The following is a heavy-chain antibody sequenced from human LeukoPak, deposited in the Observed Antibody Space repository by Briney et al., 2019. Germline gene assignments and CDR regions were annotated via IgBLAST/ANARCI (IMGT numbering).Heavy chain of an antibody. V-gene: IGHV3-23*01. CDR2: ISGSGGST. J-gene: IGHJ4*02. CDR3: AKEGVSVYRANYFDY. Sequence: GGSLRLSCAASGFTFSSYAMSWVRQAPGKGLEWVSAISGSGGSTYYADSVKGRFTIPRDNSKNTLYLQMNSLRAEDTAVYYCAKEGVSVYRANYFDYWGQGTLVTVSS. D-gene: IGHD5-18*01. CDR1: GFTFSSYA.